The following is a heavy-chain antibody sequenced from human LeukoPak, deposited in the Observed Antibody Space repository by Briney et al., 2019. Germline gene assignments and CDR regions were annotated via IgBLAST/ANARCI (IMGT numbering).Heavy chain of an antibody. CDR1: GYTFTSYD. Sequence: ASVKVSCKASGYTFTSYDINWVRQATGQGLEWMGWMNPNSGNTGYAQKFQGRVTITRNTSISTAYMELSSLRSEDTAVYYCARAEGYYDSSGYYGDAFDIWGQGTMVTVSS. V-gene: IGHV1-8*03. J-gene: IGHJ3*02. CDR2: MNPNSGNT. D-gene: IGHD3-22*01. CDR3: ARAEGYYDSSGYYGDAFDI.